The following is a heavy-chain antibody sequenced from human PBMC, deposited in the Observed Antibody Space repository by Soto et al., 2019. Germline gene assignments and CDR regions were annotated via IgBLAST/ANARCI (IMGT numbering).Heavy chain of an antibody. J-gene: IGHJ6*03. Sequence: SETLSLTCTVSGGSISSGGYYWSWIRQHPGKGLEWIGYIYYSGSTYYNPSLKSRVTISVDTSKNQFSLKLSSVTAADTAVYYCARNYCSGGSCYRYYYYYMDVWGKGTTVTVSS. D-gene: IGHD2-15*01. CDR2: IYYSGST. CDR3: ARNYCSGGSCYRYYYYYMDV. V-gene: IGHV4-31*03. CDR1: GGSISSGGYY.